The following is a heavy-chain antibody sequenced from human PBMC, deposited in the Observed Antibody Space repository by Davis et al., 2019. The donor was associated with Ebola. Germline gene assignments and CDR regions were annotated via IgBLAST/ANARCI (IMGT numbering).Heavy chain of an antibody. D-gene: IGHD5-18*01. Sequence: GSLRLSCAVYGGSFSGYYWSWIRQPPGKGLEWIGEINHSGSTNYNPSLKSRVTISVDTSKNQFSLKLSSVTAADTAVYYCARGRYSYGYFDHWGQGTLVTVSS. CDR2: INHSGST. V-gene: IGHV4-34*01. CDR1: GGSFSGYY. J-gene: IGHJ4*02. CDR3: ARGRYSYGYFDH.